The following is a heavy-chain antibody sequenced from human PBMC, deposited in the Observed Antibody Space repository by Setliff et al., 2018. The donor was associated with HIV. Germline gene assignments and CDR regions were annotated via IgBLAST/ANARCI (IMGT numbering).Heavy chain of an antibody. J-gene: IGHJ4*02. V-gene: IGHV4-34*01. Sequence: PSETLSLTCTVYGGSFSGFYWNWIRQPPGKGLEWIGEINHSGSTNYNPSLKSRVTISVDTSKNQFSLRLSSVIAADTAVYYCARGPPGSSIGWYVGYWGQGTRGTVSA. CDR1: GGSFSGFY. CDR2: INHSGST. CDR3: ARGPPGSSIGWYVGY. D-gene: IGHD6-19*01.